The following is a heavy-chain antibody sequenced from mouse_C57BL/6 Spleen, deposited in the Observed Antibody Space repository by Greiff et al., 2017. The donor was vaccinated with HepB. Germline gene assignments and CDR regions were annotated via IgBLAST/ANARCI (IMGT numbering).Heavy chain of an antibody. Sequence: VQLQQSGAELVRPGASVKLSCTASGFNIKDYYMHWVKQRPEQGLEWIGRIDPEDGDNEYAPKFQGKATMTADTSSNTAYLQLSSLTSEDTAVYYCTTSSYYSNSFAYWGQGTLVTVSA. V-gene: IGHV14-1*01. J-gene: IGHJ3*01. CDR2: IDPEDGDN. CDR3: TTSSYYSNSFAY. CDR1: GFNIKDYY. D-gene: IGHD2-5*01.